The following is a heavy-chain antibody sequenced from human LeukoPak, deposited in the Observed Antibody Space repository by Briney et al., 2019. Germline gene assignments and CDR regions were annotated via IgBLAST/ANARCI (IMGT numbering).Heavy chain of an antibody. CDR3: SWDHTGKEDI. CDR1: ASTFSNYW. D-gene: IGHD1-26*01. J-gene: IGHJ3*02. V-gene: IGHV3-74*01. CDR2: INPDGSRT. Sequence: GRSLRLSCAASASTFSNYWMHWVRQAPGKGLVWVSRINPDGSRTNYADSVAGRFTISRDNAKNTLYLQMNSLRVEDTAVYYCSWDHTGKEDIWGQGTMVSVSS.